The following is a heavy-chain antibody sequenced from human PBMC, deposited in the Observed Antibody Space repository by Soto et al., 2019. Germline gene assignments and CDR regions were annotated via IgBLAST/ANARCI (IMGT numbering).Heavy chain of an antibody. CDR3: ARDRIYYDSSGYQGYYYGMDV. CDR2: IWYDGSNK. Sequence: HPGGSLRLSCAASGFTFSSYGMHWVRQAPGKGLEWVAVIWYDGSNKYYADSVKGRFTISRDNSKNTLYLQMNSLRAEDTAVYYCARDRIYYDSSGYQGYYYGMDVWGQGTTVTVSS. V-gene: IGHV3-33*01. J-gene: IGHJ6*02. D-gene: IGHD3-22*01. CDR1: GFTFSSYG.